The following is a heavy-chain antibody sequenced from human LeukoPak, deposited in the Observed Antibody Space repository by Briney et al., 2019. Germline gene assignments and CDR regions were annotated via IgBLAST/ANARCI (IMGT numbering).Heavy chain of an antibody. D-gene: IGHD3-10*01. J-gene: IGHJ4*02. CDR2: VSGVGYST. Sequence: GGSLRLSCAASGFTFSHAGMSWVRQAPGKGLEWVAAVSGVGYSTYYADSVKGRFTISRDNSKNTLYLQMNSLRAEDTALYYCAKAYGSGRSFFDYWGQGTLVTVSS. V-gene: IGHV3-23*01. CDR1: GFTFSHAG. CDR3: AKAYGSGRSFFDY.